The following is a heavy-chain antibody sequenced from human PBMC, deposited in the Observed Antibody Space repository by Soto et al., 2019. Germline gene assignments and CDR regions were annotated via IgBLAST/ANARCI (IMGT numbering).Heavy chain of an antibody. CDR3: ARTAIVVVTATHYYFDY. V-gene: IGHV4-31*03. D-gene: IGHD2-21*02. CDR2: IYYSGST. J-gene: IGHJ4*02. CDR1: GGSISSGGYY. Sequence: SETLSLTCTVSGGSISSGGYYWSWIRQHPGKGLEWIGYIYYSGSTYYNPSLKSRVTISVDTSKNQFSLKLSSVTAADTAVYYCARTAIVVVTATHYYFDYWGQGTLVTVSS.